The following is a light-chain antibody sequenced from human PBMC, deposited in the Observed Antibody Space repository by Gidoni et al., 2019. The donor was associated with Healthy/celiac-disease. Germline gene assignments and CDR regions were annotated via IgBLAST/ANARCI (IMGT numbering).Light chain of an antibody. CDR1: QGISNY. Sequence: DIQMIQSPSSLSASVGDRVTITCRASQGISNYLAWYQQKPEKVPKLLIYAASTFQSGVPSRFSGSGSGTDFTLTISSLQPEDVACYCWQKYNSAPTFGQGTKVEIK. CDR2: AAS. J-gene: IGKJ1*01. CDR3: QKYNSAPT. V-gene: IGKV1-27*01.